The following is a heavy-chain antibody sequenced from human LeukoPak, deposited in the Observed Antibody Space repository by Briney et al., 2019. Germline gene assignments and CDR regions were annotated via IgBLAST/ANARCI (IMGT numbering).Heavy chain of an antibody. CDR1: GGSVSCGSYY. Sequence: SETLSLTCTVSGGSVSCGSYYWSWIRQPPGKGLEWIGYIYYSGSTNYNPSLKSRVTISVDTSKNQFSLKLSSVTAADTAVYYCAREDSGSSFDYWGQGTLVTVSS. D-gene: IGHD1-26*01. J-gene: IGHJ4*02. CDR3: AREDSGSSFDY. V-gene: IGHV4-61*01. CDR2: IYYSGST.